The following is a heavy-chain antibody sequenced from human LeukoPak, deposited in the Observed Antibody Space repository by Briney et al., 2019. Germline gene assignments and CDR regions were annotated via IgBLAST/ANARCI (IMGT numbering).Heavy chain of an antibody. CDR1: GGSISSGGYY. J-gene: IGHJ4*02. CDR2: IYYSGST. V-gene: IGHV4-31*03. CDR3: AREVLRYFDFDY. D-gene: IGHD3-9*01. Sequence: PSETLSLTCTVSGGSISSGGYYWSWIRQHPGKGLEWIGYIYYSGSTYYNPSLKSRVTISVDTSKNQFSLKLSSVTAADTAVYYCAREVLRYFDFDYWGQGTLVTVSS.